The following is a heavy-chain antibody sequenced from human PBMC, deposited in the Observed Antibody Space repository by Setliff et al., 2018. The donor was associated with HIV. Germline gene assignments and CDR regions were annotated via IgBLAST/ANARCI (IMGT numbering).Heavy chain of an antibody. D-gene: IGHD3-16*01. CDR1: GGSISRGDYY. J-gene: IGHJ4*02. CDR2: IYTSGST. CDR3: ARARGSTLYINTSDS. V-gene: IGHV4-61*09. Sequence: PSETLSLTCTVSGGSISRGDYYWNWIRQPAGKGLEWIGYIYTSGSTNYNPSLKNRVTISVDTSKNTFSLKLSSVAAADTAVYYCARARGSTLYINTSDSWGQGTLVTVSS.